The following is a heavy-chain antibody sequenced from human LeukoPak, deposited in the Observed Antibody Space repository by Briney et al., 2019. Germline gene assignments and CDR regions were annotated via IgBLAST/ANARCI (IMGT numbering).Heavy chain of an antibody. CDR1: GFTFSSYD. V-gene: IGHV3-21*01. J-gene: IGHJ6*03. CDR3: ARVQGYYYYIDV. Sequence: GGSLRLSCAASGFTFSSYDMNWVRQAPGKGLEWVSSISSSSSYIYYTDSLKGRFTNSRDNAKNSLFLQMNSLRAEDTAVYYCARVQGYYYYIDVWGKGTTVTVSS. D-gene: IGHD3-10*01. CDR2: ISSSSSYI.